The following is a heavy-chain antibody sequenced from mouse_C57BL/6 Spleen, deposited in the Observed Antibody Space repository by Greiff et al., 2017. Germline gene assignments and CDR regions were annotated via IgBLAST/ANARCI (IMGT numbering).Heavy chain of an antibody. D-gene: IGHD3-2*02. CDR1: GFTFSSYA. Sequence: EVQRVESGGGLVKPGGSLKLSCAASGFTFSSYAMSWVRQTPEKGLAWVATISDGGSYTYYPDNVKGRFTISRDNAKNNLYLQMSHLKSEDTAMYCGERAPARDSSGPAWFAYWGQGTLVTVSA. CDR3: ERAPARDSSGPAWFAY. CDR2: ISDGGSYT. V-gene: IGHV5-4*01. J-gene: IGHJ3*01.